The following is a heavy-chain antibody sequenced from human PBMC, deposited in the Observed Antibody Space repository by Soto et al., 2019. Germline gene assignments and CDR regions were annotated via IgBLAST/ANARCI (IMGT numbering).Heavy chain of an antibody. J-gene: IGHJ6*02. CDR3: ARGRYNWNYYYGMDV. V-gene: IGHV4-30-2*01. CDR1: GGSISSGGYS. D-gene: IGHD1-20*01. CDR2: IYHSGST. Sequence: SETLSLTCAVSGGSISSGGYSWSWIRQPPGKGLEWIGYIYHSGSTYYNPSLKSRVTISVDRSKNQFSLKLSSVTAADTAVYYCARGRYNWNYYYGMDVWGQGTTVTVSS.